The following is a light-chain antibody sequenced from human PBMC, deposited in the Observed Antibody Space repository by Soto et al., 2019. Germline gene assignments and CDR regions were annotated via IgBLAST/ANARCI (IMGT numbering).Light chain of an antibody. V-gene: IGKV1-33*01. CDR2: DAS. J-gene: IGKJ4*01. Sequence: DIQLTQSPSSLSASVGDRVTFTCQASPGVRNYLNWYHQKAGHAPKLLIHDASNLQTGVPPRFSGSGAGTDFSFTISSLQLEDIATYYCQQYEDPPVTFGGGTKVDIK. CDR3: QQYEDPPVT. CDR1: PGVRNY.